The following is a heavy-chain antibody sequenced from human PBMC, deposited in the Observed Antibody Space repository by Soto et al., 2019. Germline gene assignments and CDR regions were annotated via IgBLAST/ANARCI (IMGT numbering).Heavy chain of an antibody. CDR3: ARQKDQYNYYYYYMDV. D-gene: IGHD1-1*01. V-gene: IGHV4-59*08. CDR2: IYYSGST. J-gene: IGHJ6*03. CDR1: GGSISSYD. Sequence: PSETLSLTCTVSGGSISSYDWSWIRQPPGKGLEWIGYIYYSGSTYYNPSLKSRVTISVDTSKNQFSLKLSSVTAADTAVYYCARQKDQYNYYYYYMDVWGKGTTVTVSS.